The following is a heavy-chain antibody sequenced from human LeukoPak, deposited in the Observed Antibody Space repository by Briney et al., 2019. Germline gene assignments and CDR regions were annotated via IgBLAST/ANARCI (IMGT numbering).Heavy chain of an antibody. CDR2: ISTTGTTI. CDR3: ARGFAPHDF. J-gene: IGHJ4*02. Sequence: PGGSLRLSCAASGFTFSSYEMNWVRQAPGKGLEWVSYISTTGTTIFYADSVKGRFTISRDNAKNSLFLQMHSLRAEDTAVYYCARGFAPHDFWGQGTLVTVSS. V-gene: IGHV3-48*03. CDR1: GFTFSSYE.